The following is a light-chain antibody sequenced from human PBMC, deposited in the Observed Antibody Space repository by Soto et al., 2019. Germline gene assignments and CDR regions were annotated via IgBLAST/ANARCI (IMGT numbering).Light chain of an antibody. J-gene: IGKJ1*01. V-gene: IGKV3-11*01. CDR1: QALNTR. Sequence: EIVLTQSPATLSAFPVDRVTFSFRASQALNTRLAWYQHKPGQAPRLLIYLTSNRAAGVPARFSAWGSETDFTLTISDVEPEDFAVYYCHQRQSWPRTFGQGTKVDIK. CDR2: LTS. CDR3: HQRQSWPRT.